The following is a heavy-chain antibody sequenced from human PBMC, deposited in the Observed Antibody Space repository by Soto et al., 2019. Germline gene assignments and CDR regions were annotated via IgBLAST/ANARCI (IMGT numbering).Heavy chain of an antibody. CDR1: GGSFSSYA. J-gene: IGHJ4*02. D-gene: IGHD5-12*01. V-gene: IGHV4-34*01. Sequence: SETLSLTCEVYGGSFSSYAWSWIRQPPGKALEWIAEISHSGGTNYNPSLRSRVIVSIDTSKNQFSLRLSSVTAADTAVYYFARVNGGWLRFSYWGQGTSVPVSS. CDR2: ISHSGGT. CDR3: ARVNGGWLRFSY.